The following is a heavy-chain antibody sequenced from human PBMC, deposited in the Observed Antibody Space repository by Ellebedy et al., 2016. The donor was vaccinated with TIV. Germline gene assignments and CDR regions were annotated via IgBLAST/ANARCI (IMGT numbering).Heavy chain of an antibody. CDR1: GGTFSSYA. CDR3: ARGSSSWYGFDL. J-gene: IGHJ2*01. D-gene: IGHD6-13*01. V-gene: IGHV1-8*02. CDR2: MNPNSGNT. Sequence: ASVKVSXXASGGTFSSYAISWVRQAPGQGLEWMGWMNPNSGNTGYAQKFQGRVTMTRNTSISTAYMELSSLRSEDTAVYYCARGSSSWYGFDLWGRGTLVTVSS.